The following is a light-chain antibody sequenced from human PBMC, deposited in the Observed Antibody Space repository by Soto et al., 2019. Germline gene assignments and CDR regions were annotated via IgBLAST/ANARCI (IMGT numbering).Light chain of an antibody. CDR2: AAS. Sequence: DIQMTQSPSSVSASVGDRVTITCRARQGISSWLAWYQQKPGKAPNIVIYAASSLQRGVPSRFSGSGPWTDFTLTITSLQPEDFAPYYCQQADTFPLTFGGGTEVEIK. CDR1: QGISSW. J-gene: IGKJ4*01. CDR3: QQADTFPLT. V-gene: IGKV1-12*01.